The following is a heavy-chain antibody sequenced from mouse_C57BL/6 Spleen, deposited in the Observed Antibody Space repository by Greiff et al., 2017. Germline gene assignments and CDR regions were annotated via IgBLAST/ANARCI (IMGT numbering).Heavy chain of an antibody. CDR2: IRLKSDNYAT. CDR3: SELLRYYGYAMDY. D-gene: IGHD1-1*01. CDR1: GFTFSNYW. Sequence: EVKLEESGGGLVPPGGSMKLSCVASGFTFSNYWMNWVRQSPEKGLEWVAQIRLKSDNYATHYAESVKGRFTISRDDSKSSVYLQMNNLRAEDTGIYYCSELLRYYGYAMDYWGQGTSVTVSS. V-gene: IGHV6-3*01. J-gene: IGHJ4*01.